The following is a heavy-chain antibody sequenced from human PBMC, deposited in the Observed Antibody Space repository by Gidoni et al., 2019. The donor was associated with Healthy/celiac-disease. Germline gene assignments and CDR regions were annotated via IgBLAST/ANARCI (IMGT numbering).Heavy chain of an antibody. V-gene: IGHV3-66*01. CDR3: ARGSSYSSSRNWFDP. Sequence: EVQLVESGGGLVQPGGSLRLSCAASGFTVSSNYMSWVRQAPGKGLEGVSVIYSGGSTYHADSVKGRFTISRDNSKNTLYLQMNSLRAEDTAVYYCARGSSYSSSRNWFDPWGQGTLVTVSS. CDR2: IYSGGST. CDR1: GFTVSSNY. J-gene: IGHJ5*02. D-gene: IGHD6-13*01.